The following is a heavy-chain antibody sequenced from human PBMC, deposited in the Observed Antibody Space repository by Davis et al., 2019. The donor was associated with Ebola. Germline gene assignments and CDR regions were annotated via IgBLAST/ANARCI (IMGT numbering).Heavy chain of an antibody. CDR2: INHSGIS. D-gene: IGHD3-22*01. CDR1: GGPFSAYY. CDR3: ARGSVKMDS. J-gene: IGHJ4*02. Sequence: PSETLSLTCAVNGGPFSAYYWTYIRQSPGMGLEWIGAINHSGISSYNPALKTRVRMSVDPSKNQFSLRLRSVTAADTAVYYCARGSVKMDSWGQGILVTVSS. V-gene: IGHV4-34*01.